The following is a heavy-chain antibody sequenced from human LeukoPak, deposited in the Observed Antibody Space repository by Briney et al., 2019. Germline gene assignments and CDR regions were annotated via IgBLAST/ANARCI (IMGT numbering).Heavy chain of an antibody. Sequence: SETLSLACAVYGGSFSGYYWSWIRQPPGTGLEWIGEINHSGSTNYNPSLKSRVTISVDTSKNQFSLKLSSVTAADTAVYYCARVGVLDTAMPIYYFDYWGQGTLVTVSS. CDR3: ARVGVLDTAMPIYYFDY. CDR1: GGSFSGYY. D-gene: IGHD5-18*01. J-gene: IGHJ4*02. V-gene: IGHV4-34*01. CDR2: INHSGST.